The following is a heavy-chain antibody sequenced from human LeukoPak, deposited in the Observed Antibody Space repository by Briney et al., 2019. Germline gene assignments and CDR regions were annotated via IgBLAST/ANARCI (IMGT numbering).Heavy chain of an antibody. V-gene: IGHV4-39*02. CDR2: VYYSGTT. Sequence: SETLSLTCTVSGGSITSNTYFWGWIRQPPGKGLEWIGSVYYSGTTYYNPSLKSRVTISVDTSKNHFSLRLISVTAADTAVYYCARGRTSDFDYWGQGTLVTVSS. J-gene: IGHJ4*02. CDR1: GGSITSNTYF. CDR3: ARGRTSDFDY. D-gene: IGHD1-1*01.